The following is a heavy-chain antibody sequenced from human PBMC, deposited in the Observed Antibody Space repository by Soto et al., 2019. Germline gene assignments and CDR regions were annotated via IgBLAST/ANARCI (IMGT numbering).Heavy chain of an antibody. CDR3: ARVSIVVVVAAPANDAFDI. CDR1: GGSFSGYY. Sequence: PSETLSLTCAVYGGSFSGYYWSWIRQPPGKGLEWIGEINHSGSTNYNPSLKSRVTISVDTSKNQFSLKLSSVTAADTAVYYCARVSIVVVVAAPANDAFDIWGQGTMVT. V-gene: IGHV4-34*01. CDR2: INHSGST. D-gene: IGHD2-15*01. J-gene: IGHJ3*02.